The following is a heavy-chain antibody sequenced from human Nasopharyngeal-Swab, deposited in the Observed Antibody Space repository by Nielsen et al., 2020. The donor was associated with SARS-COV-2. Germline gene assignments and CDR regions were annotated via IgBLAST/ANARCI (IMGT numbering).Heavy chain of an antibody. CDR2: ISYDGSNK. Sequence: GESLKISCAASGFTFRSYAMHWVRQAPGKGLEWVAVISYDGSNKYYADSVKGRFTISRDNSKNTLYLQMNSLRAEDTAVYYCASGYSGYGGNFDYWGQGTLVTVSS. CDR3: ASGYSGYGGNFDY. D-gene: IGHD5-12*01. CDR1: GFTFRSYA. V-gene: IGHV3-30*01. J-gene: IGHJ4*02.